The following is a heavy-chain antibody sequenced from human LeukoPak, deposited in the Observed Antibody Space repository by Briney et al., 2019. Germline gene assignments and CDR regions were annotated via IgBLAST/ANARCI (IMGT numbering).Heavy chain of an antibody. D-gene: IGHD3-3*01. CDR2: ISYDGSNK. V-gene: IGHV3-30*03. J-gene: IGHJ6*03. Sequence: GGSLRLSCAASGFTFSSYGMHWVRQAPGKGLEWVAIISYDGSNKYYADSVKGRFTISRDNSKNTLYLQMNSLRAEDTAVYYCARTERKDVYDFWSGYYYYYYMDVWGKGTTVTVSS. CDR1: GFTFSSYG. CDR3: ARTERKDVYDFWSGYYYYYYMDV.